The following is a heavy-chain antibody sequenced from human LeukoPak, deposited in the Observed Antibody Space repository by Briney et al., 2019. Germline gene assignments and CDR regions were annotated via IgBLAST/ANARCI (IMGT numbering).Heavy chain of an antibody. CDR1: GGSISPYY. CDR3: AKISYPTYGDSVGSL. Sequence: SETLSLTCTVSGGSISPYYWTWIRQPAGKGLEWIGRVYGSGSTDYSPSLKSRVTMSVDASNNRFSLHLSSVTAADTAVYFCAKISYPTYGDSVGSLWGRGTLVTVSS. D-gene: IGHD4-17*01. V-gene: IGHV4-4*07. J-gene: IGHJ2*01. CDR2: VYGSGST.